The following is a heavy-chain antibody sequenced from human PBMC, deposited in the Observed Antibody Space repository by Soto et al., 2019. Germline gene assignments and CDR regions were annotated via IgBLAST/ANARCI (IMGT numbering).Heavy chain of an antibody. CDR2: ISSNGGST. D-gene: IGHD2-2*01. CDR1: GFTFSSYA. J-gene: IGHJ6*02. CDR3: VKGLIVVVPAANYYYGMDV. Sequence: GGSLRLSCSASGFTFSSYAMHWVRQAPGKGLEYVSAISSNGGSTYYADSVKGRFTISRDNSKNTLYLQMSSLRAEDTAVYYCVKGLIVVVPAANYYYGMDVWGQGTTVTVSS. V-gene: IGHV3-64D*06.